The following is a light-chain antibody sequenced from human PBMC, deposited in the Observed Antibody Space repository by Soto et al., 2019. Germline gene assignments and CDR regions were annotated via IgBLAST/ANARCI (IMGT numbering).Light chain of an antibody. V-gene: IGKV3-20*01. CDR3: QQYGSSPLIS. CDR1: QTVSITY. CDR2: GAS. J-gene: IGKJ1*01. Sequence: VLSQSPVTLSFSPGEIATLSRSASQTVSITYLTWYQQKPGQAPRLLIFGASKRATGIPDRFSGSGSGRDFTLTISGLEPEDFAVYYCQQYGSSPLISFGQGTKVDIK.